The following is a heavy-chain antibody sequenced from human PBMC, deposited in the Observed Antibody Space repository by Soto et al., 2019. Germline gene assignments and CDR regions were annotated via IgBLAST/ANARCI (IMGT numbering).Heavy chain of an antibody. V-gene: IGHV4-31*03. CDR1: GGSISSGGYY. CDR3: ARDRGCSSTSCYPNEFAY. D-gene: IGHD2-2*01. J-gene: IGHJ4*02. Sequence: SETLSLTCTVSGGSISSGGYYWSWIRQHPGKGLEWIGYIYYSGSTYYNPSLKSRVTISVDTSKNQFSLKLSSVTAADTAVYYCARDRGCSSTSCYPNEFAYWGQGTLVTVAS. CDR2: IYYSGST.